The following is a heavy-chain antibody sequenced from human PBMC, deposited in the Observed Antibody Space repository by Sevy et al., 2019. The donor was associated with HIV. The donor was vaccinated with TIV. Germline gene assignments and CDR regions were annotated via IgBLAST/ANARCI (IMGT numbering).Heavy chain of an antibody. CDR1: GYSISSGYY. V-gene: IGHV4-38-2*02. J-gene: IGHJ4*02. Sequence: SETLSLTYTVSGYSISSGYYWGWIRQPPGKGLEWIGSLYHSGSTYYNPSLQSRVTISVDTSKNQFSLKLSPVTAADTAVYFCARVARFLEWLFRDSTPPHYFDYWGQGTLVTVSS. CDR2: LYHSGST. D-gene: IGHD3-3*01. CDR3: ARVARFLEWLFRDSTPPHYFDY.